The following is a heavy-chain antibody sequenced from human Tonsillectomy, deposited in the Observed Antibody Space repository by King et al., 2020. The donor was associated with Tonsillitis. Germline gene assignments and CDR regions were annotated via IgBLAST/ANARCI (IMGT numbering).Heavy chain of an antibody. V-gene: IGHV3-7*04. CDR3: ARVSRAPFRVLCAP. D-gene: IGHD3-10*01. J-gene: IGHJ5*02. CDR2: IKQDGSEK. Sequence: VQLVESGGGLVQPGGSLRLSCAASGFTFSRYWMSWVRQAPGKGLEWVANIKQDGSEKYYVDSVKGRFTISRDNAKNSLYLQMNSLRAEDTAVYYCARVSRAPFRVLCAPWGQGTRVPVAS. CDR1: GFTFSRYW.